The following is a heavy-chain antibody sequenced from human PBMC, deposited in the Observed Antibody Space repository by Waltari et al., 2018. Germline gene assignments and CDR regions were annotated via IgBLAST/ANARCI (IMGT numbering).Heavy chain of an antibody. CDR2: ISPIFGTA. CDR3: ASEYIVVVPAATNFDY. CDR1: GGTFSRYA. Sequence: QVQLVQSGAEVKKPGSSVKLSCKASGGTFSRYAIRWVRQATGQGLEWMGRISPIFGTANYAQKFHGRVTITADKSTSTAYMELSSLRSEDTALYYCASEYIVVVPAATNFDYWGQGTLVTVSS. D-gene: IGHD2-2*01. J-gene: IGHJ4*02. V-gene: IGHV1-69*13.